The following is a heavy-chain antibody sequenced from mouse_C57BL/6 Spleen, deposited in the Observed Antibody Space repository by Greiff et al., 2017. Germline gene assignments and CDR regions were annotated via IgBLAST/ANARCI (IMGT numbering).Heavy chain of an antibody. CDR1: GYSITSGYY. CDR2: ISYDGSN. V-gene: IGHV3-6*01. Sequence: ESGPGLVKPSQSLSLTCSVTGYSITSGYYWNWIRQFPGNKLEWMGYISYDGSNNYNPSLKNRISITRDTSKNQFFLKLNSVTTEDTATYYCARGPSNYGYFDYWGQGTTLTVSS. CDR3: ARGPSNYGYFDY. J-gene: IGHJ2*01. D-gene: IGHD2-5*01.